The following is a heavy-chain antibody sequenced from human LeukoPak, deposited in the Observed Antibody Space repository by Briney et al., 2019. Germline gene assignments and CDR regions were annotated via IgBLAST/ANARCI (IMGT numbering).Heavy chain of an antibody. Sequence: SETLSLTCTVSSGSINSYYWGWVRQPPGKGLEWIGRIYTTGATQYNPSLKSRVTMSIDTTTNQFSLNLRSMTAADTAVYYCGRQGYTASYYFLDFWSQGTLVAVS. J-gene: IGHJ4*02. V-gene: IGHV4-4*07. CDR3: GRQGYTASYYFLDF. CDR2: IYTTGAT. D-gene: IGHD1-26*01. CDR1: SGSINSYY.